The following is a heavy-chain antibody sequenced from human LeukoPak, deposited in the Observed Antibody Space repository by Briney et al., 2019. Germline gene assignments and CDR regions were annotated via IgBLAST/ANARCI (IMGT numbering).Heavy chain of an antibody. CDR3: ARHVLFRGYSYGPHWYFDL. CDR2: INHSGST. CDR1: GGSISGSISSNTYY. V-gene: IGHV4-39*01. D-gene: IGHD5-18*01. Sequence: PSETLSLTCTVSGGSISGSISSNTYYWAWIRQPPGKGLEWIGEINHSGSTNYNPSLKSRVTISVDTSKNQFSLKLSSVTAADTAVYYCARHVLFRGYSYGPHWYFDLWGRGTLVTVSS. J-gene: IGHJ2*01.